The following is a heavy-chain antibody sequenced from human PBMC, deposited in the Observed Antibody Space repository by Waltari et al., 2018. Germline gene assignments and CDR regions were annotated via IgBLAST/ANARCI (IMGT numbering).Heavy chain of an antibody. CDR2: IIPIFGTA. J-gene: IGHJ4*02. CDR3: ARAGVATNSFDPDY. CDR1: GGTFSSYA. V-gene: IGHV1-69*01. Sequence: QVQLVQSGAEVKKPGSSVKVSCQASGGTFSSYAISWVRQAPGQGLEWMGGIIPIFGTANYAQKFQGRVTITADESTSTAYMELSSLRSEDTAVYYCARAGVATNSFDPDYWGQGTLVTVSS. D-gene: IGHD5-12*01.